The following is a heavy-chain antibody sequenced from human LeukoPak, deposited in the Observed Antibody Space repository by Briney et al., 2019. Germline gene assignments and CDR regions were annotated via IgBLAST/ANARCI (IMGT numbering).Heavy chain of an antibody. CDR3: ARDQGIAVAGPLDY. D-gene: IGHD6-19*01. Sequence: GGSLRLSCAASGFTFSSYWMHWVRQAPGKGLEWVAVIWYDGSNKYYADSVKGRFTISRDNSKNTLYLQMNSLRAEDTAVYYCARDQGIAVAGPLDYWGQGTLVTVSS. CDR2: IWYDGSNK. J-gene: IGHJ4*02. V-gene: IGHV3-33*08. CDR1: GFTFSSYW.